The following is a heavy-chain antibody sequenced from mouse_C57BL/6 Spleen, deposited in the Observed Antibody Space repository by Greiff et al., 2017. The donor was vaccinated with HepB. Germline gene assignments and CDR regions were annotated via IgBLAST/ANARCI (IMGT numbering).Heavy chain of an antibody. CDR3: TRYGNYGYLDV. CDR1: GYTFTDYE. Sequence: QVQLKQSGAELVRPGASVTLSCKASGYTFTDYEMHWVKQTPVHGLEWIGAIDPETGGTAYNQKFKGKAILTADKSSSTAYMELRSLTSEDSAVYYCTRYGNYGYLDVWGTGTTVTVSS. J-gene: IGHJ1*03. D-gene: IGHD2-1*01. V-gene: IGHV1-15*01. CDR2: IDPETGGT.